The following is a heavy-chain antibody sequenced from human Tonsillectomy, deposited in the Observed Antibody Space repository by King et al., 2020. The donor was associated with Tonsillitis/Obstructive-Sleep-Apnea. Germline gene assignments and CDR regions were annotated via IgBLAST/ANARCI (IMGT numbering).Heavy chain of an antibody. J-gene: IGHJ4*02. V-gene: IGHV3-53*01. D-gene: IGHD1-20*01. CDR3: AGDPTSITAWGY. CDR2: IYTADRT. Sequence: QLVQSGGGLIQPGGSLRLSCAASEFSVSYNYMSWVRQAPGKGLEWVSAIYTADRTDYADSVKGRFNISRDNSKNTLFLQMNNLRVEDTAMYYCAGDPTSITAWGYWGQGTLVTVSS. CDR1: EFSVSYNY.